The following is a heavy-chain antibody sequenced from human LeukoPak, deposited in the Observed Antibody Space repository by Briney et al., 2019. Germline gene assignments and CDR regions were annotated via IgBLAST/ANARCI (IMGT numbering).Heavy chain of an antibody. J-gene: IGHJ4*02. V-gene: IGHV4-59*01. CDR1: GGSISNYY. D-gene: IGHD5-12*01. Sequence: SETLSLTCTVSGGSISNYYWSWIRQPPGKGLEWIAYIYYSGITNYNPSLKSRVTISVDTSKNHFSLKLTSVTAADTAVYYCARTSTLPTTVYYFDFWGQGTLVTVSS. CDR2: IYYSGIT. CDR3: ARTSTLPTTVYYFDF.